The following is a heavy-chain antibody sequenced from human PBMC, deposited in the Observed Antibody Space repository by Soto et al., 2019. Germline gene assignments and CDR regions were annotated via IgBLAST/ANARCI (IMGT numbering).Heavy chain of an antibody. D-gene: IGHD6-13*01. CDR3: ARDPSNSSSWHYYYYMDV. Sequence: GGSLRLSCAASGFTFSSYGMHWVRQAPGKGLEWVAVIWYDGSNKYYADSVKGRFTISRDNSKNTLYLQMNSLRAEDTAVYYCARDPSNSSSWHYYYYMDVWGKGTTVTVSS. CDR1: GFTFSSYG. J-gene: IGHJ6*03. V-gene: IGHV3-33*01. CDR2: IWYDGSNK.